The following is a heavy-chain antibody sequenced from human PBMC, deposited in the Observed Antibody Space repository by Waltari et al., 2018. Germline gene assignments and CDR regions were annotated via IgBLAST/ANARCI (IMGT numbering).Heavy chain of an antibody. CDR3: ATPFYNWDDPLHS. CDR1: AVTFSTYA. Sequence: EVQVLESGGDLVKPGGSLRLSCAASAVTFSTYAINWVRLAPGTGLQWVSAITVGDDTYYADSVKGRFTISRDTSKDTVYLQMNGLRADDTAVYYCATPFYNWDDPLHSWGPGTLVTVSS. D-gene: IGHD1-20*01. V-gene: IGHV3-23*01. CDR2: ITVGDDT. J-gene: IGHJ4*02.